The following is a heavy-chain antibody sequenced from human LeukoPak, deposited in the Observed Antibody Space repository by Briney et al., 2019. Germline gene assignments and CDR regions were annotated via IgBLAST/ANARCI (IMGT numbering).Heavy chain of an antibody. Sequence: GASVKVSCKASGYTFTGYYMHWARQAPGQGLEWMGRINPNSGGTNYAQKFQGRVTMTRDTSISTAYMELSRLRSDDTAVYYCARDPVAGDLFDYWGQGTLVTVSS. J-gene: IGHJ4*02. D-gene: IGHD6-19*01. V-gene: IGHV1-2*06. CDR1: GYTFTGYY. CDR3: ARDPVAGDLFDY. CDR2: INPNSGGT.